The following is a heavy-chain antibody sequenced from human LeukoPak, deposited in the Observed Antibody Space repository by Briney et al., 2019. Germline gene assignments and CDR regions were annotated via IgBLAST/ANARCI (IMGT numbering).Heavy chain of an antibody. V-gene: IGHV3-74*01. D-gene: IGHD2/OR15-2a*01. CDR2: INSDGSST. CDR1: GFTFSIYW. CDR3: ERDAPGNKALDY. J-gene: IGHJ4*02. Sequence: PGGSLRLSCAASGFTFSIYWMHWVRQPPGKGLVWVSRINSDGSSTNYADSVKGRFTISRDNAKSTLYLEMNSLRVEATAVSYCERDAPGNKALDYWGQGSLVTVSS.